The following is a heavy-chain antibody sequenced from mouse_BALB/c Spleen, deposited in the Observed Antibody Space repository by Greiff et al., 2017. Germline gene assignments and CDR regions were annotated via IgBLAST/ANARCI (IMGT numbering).Heavy chain of an antibody. V-gene: IGHV1-14*01. D-gene: IGHD1-2*01. CDR2: INPYNDGT. CDR1: GYTFTSYV. J-gene: IGHJ1*01. CDR3: ARWVTTATRYFDV. Sequence: EVKLVESGPELVKPGASVKMSCKASGYTFTSYVMHWVKQKPGQGLEWIGYINPYNDGTKYNEKFKGKATLTSDKSSSTAYMELSSLTSEDSAVYYCARWVTTATRYFDVWGAGTTVTVSS.